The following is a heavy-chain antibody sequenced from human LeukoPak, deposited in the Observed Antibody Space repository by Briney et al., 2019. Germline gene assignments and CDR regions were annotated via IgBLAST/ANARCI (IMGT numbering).Heavy chain of an antibody. J-gene: IGHJ4*02. V-gene: IGHV4-59*10. CDR1: GGSISSYY. CDR3: ARSSGWKSATDY. Sequence: SETLSLTCAVYGGSISSYYWSWIRQPAGKGLEWIGRIYTSGSTNYNPSLKSRVTMSVDTSKNQFSLKLSSVTAADTAVYYCARSSGWKSATDYWGQGTLVTVSS. CDR2: IYTSGST. D-gene: IGHD6-19*01.